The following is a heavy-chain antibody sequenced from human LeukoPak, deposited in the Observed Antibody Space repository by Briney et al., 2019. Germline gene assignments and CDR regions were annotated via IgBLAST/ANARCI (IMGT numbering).Heavy chain of an antibody. CDR1: GGSFSGYY. D-gene: IGHD3-22*01. CDR3: ASLYYYDRFSFDI. V-gene: IGHV4-34*01. CDR2: INHSGST. J-gene: IGHJ3*02. Sequence: SETLSLTCAVYGGSFSGYYWSWIRQPPGKGLEWIGEINHSGSTNYNPSLKSRVTISVDTSKNQFSLKLSSVTAADTAVYYCASLYYYDRFSFDIWGQGTTVTVSS.